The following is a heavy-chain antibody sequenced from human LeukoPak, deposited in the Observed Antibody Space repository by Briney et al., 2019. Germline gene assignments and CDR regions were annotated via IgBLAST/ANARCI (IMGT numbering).Heavy chain of an antibody. CDR1: GYTFTSYD. CDR2: MNPNSGNT. D-gene: IGHD6-19*01. J-gene: IGHJ4*02. CDR3: AKVIRGSSGWSY. Sequence: ASVKVSCKASGYTFTSYDINWVRQATGQGLEWMGWMNPNSGNTGYAQKFQGRVTITRNTSISTAYMELSSLRAEDTAVYYCAKVIRGSSGWSYWGQGTLVTVSS. V-gene: IGHV1-8*03.